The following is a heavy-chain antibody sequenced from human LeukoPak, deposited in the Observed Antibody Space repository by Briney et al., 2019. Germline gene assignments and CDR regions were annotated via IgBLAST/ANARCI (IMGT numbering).Heavy chain of an antibody. Sequence: GGSLRLSCAASGFTFDDYAMHWVRQAPGKGLEWVSGISWNSGSIGYADSVKGRFTISRDNAKNSLYLQMNSLRADDTAVYYCARDRWLDYWGQGTLVTVSS. CDR3: ARDRWLDY. V-gene: IGHV3-9*01. D-gene: IGHD4-23*01. J-gene: IGHJ4*02. CDR2: ISWNSGSI. CDR1: GFTFDDYA.